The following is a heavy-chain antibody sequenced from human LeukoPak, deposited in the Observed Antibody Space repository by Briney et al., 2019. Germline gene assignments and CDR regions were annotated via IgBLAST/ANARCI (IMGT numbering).Heavy chain of an antibody. J-gene: IGHJ4*02. CDR1: GGSFSGYF. CDR3: VRHPVEGHYQLLYNFDS. CDR2: INQSGFT. V-gene: IGHV4-34*01. Sequence: SETLSLTCAAYGGSFSGYFWSWIRQPPGKGLEWIGEINQSGFTNYNPSLKSRVTISADTSKNQVSLKMNSVTAADTAVYYCVRHPVEGHYQLLYNFDSWGQGTLVTVSS. D-gene: IGHD2-2*02.